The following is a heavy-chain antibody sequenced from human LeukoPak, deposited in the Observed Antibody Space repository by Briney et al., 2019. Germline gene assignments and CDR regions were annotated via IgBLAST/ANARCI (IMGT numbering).Heavy chain of an antibody. V-gene: IGHV4-34*01. J-gene: IGHJ4*02. Sequence: SETLSLTCAVYGGSFSGYYWSWIRQPPGKGLEWIGEINHSGSTNYNPSLKSRVTISVDTSKNQFSLKLSSVTAADTAVYYCARHVEDDFPFDYWGQGTLVTVSS. D-gene: IGHD3-3*01. CDR2: INHSGST. CDR3: ARHVEDDFPFDY. CDR1: GGSFSGYY.